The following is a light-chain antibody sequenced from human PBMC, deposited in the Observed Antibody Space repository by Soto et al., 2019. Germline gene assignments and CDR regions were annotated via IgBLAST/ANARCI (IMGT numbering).Light chain of an antibody. CDR3: QQYLMALT. CDR1: QAVLYSPNNKNA. J-gene: IGKJ4*01. V-gene: IGKV4-1*01. Sequence: DIVMTQSPDSLAVSLGERATINCKSSQAVLYSPNNKNALAWFQQKPGQPPKLLIYWASTRDSGVPDRFSGSGSGTDFTLTISSLQAEDVAVYYCQQYLMALTFGGGTKVEIK. CDR2: WAS.